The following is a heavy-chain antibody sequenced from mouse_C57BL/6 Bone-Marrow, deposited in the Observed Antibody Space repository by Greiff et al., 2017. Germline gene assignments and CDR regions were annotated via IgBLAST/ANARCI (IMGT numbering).Heavy chain of an antibody. Sequence: QVQLQQPGAELVMPGASVKLSCKASGYTFTRYWMHWVKQRPGQGLEWIGEIDPSDSYTNYNQKFKGKSTLTVDKSSSTAYMQLSSLTSEDSAVYYCARGADYYGSSSWFAYWGQGTLVTVSA. CDR1: GYTFTRYW. J-gene: IGHJ3*01. D-gene: IGHD1-1*01. CDR2: IDPSDSYT. V-gene: IGHV1-69*01. CDR3: ARGADYYGSSSWFAY.